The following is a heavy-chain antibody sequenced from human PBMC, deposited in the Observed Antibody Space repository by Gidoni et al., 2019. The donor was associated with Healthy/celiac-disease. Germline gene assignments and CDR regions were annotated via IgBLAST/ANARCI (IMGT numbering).Heavy chain of an antibody. V-gene: IGHV3-11*06. D-gene: IGHD6-13*01. J-gene: IGHJ4*02. CDR3: ARFPRKSGIAAAGDFDY. Sequence: QVQLVESGGGLVKPGGSLRLSCAASGFTFSDYYMSWIRQAPGKGLEWVSYISSSSSYTNYADSVKGRFTISRDNAKNSLYLQMNSLRAEDTAVYYCARFPRKSGIAAAGDFDYWGQGTLVTVSS. CDR2: ISSSSSYT. CDR1: GFTFSDYY.